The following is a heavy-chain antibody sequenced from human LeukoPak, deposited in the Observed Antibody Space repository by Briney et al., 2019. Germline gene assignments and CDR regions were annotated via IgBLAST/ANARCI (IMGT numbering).Heavy chain of an antibody. CDR2: IYYSGST. Sequence: PSETLSLTCTVSGGSISSYYWSWIRQPPGKGLEWIGYIYYSGSTNYNPSLKSRVTMSVDTSKNQFSLKLTSVTAADTAVYYCARDNRDTAMLKAGDYWGQGTLVTVSS. D-gene: IGHD5-18*01. J-gene: IGHJ4*02. CDR1: GGSISSYY. V-gene: IGHV4-59*12. CDR3: ARDNRDTAMLKAGDY.